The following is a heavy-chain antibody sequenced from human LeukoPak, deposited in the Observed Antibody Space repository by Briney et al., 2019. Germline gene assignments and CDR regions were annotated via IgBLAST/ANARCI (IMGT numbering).Heavy chain of an antibody. CDR2: IYYSGST. J-gene: IGHJ5*02. CDR3: ARVYSSSSGNWVGWFDP. V-gene: IGHV4-31*11. Sequence: SETLSLTCAVYGGSFSGYYWSWIRQHPGKGLEWIGYIYYSGSTYYNPSLKSRVTISVDTSKNQFSLKLSSVTAADTAVYYCARVYSSSSGNWVGWFDPWGQGTLVTVSS. D-gene: IGHD6-6*01. CDR1: GGSFSGYY.